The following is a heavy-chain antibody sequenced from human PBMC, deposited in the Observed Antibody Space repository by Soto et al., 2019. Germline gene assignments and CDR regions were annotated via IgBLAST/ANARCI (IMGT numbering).Heavy chain of an antibody. CDR3: ASSLYQPLLYFDY. D-gene: IGHD2-2*01. CDR1: GGTFSSYA. V-gene: IGHV1-69*13. J-gene: IGHJ4*02. CDR2: IIPIFGTA. Sequence: ASVKVSCKASGGTFSSYAISWVRQAPGQGLEWMGGIIPIFGTANYAQKFQGRVTITADESTSTAYMELSSLRSEDTAVYYCASSLYQPLLYFDYWGQGTLVTVSS.